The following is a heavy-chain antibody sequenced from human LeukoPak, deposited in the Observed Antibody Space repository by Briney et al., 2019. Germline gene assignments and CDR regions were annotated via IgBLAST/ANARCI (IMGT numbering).Heavy chain of an antibody. V-gene: IGHV4-30-4*01. Sequence: PSETLSLTCTVSGGSISSGYYCWSWIRQPPGKGLEWFGYIYYSGSTCYNPSLKSRVTISVDTSKNQFSLKLSSVTAADTAVYYCARVDMVRGVTNYWGQGTLVTVSS. CDR1: GGSISSGYYC. CDR3: ARVDMVRGVTNY. J-gene: IGHJ4*02. D-gene: IGHD3-10*01. CDR2: IYYSGST.